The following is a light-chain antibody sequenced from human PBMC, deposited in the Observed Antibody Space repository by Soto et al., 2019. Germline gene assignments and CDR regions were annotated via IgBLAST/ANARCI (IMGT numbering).Light chain of an antibody. J-gene: IGLJ3*02. CDR1: SSDVGGHNY. CDR3: SSYSSSSTWV. Sequence: QSVLTQPASVSGSPGQSITISCTGTSSDVGGHNYVSWYQQYPGKAPKLMIYEVSNRPSGVSNRFSGSKSGNTASLTISGLQAEDGADYYCSSYSSSSTWVFGGGTKLTVL. V-gene: IGLV2-14*01. CDR2: EVS.